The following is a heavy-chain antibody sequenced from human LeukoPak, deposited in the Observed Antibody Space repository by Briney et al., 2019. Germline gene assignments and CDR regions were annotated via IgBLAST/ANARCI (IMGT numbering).Heavy chain of an antibody. J-gene: IGHJ4*02. CDR1: GFTFSSYS. V-gene: IGHV3-21*01. Sequence: GGSLRLSCAASGFTFSSYSMNWVRQAPGKGLEWVSSISSSSGSIYYADSVKGRFTISRDNAKNSLYLQMNSLRVEDTAVYYCARDWNYFSCWGQGTLVTVSS. D-gene: IGHD1-1*01. CDR2: ISSSSGSI. CDR3: ARDWNYFSC.